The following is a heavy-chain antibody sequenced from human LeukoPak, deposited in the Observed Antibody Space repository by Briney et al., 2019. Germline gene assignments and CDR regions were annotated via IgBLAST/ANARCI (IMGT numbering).Heavy chain of an antibody. CDR1: GFTFSTFA. V-gene: IGHV3-23*01. J-gene: IGHJ4*02. CDR3: ATYRQVLLPFES. Sequence: PGGSLRLSCAASGFTFSTFAMIWVRQPPGKGLEWVSSIFAGGGGIHYADSVRGRFTISRDNSKSTLSLQMNSLRAEDTAIYYCATYRQVLLPFESWGQGTLVTVSS. CDR2: IFAGGGGI. D-gene: IGHD2-8*02.